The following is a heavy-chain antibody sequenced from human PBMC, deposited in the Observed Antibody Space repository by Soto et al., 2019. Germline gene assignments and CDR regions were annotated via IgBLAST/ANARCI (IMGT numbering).Heavy chain of an antibody. D-gene: IGHD3-10*01. V-gene: IGHV2-5*02. CDR2: LYWDDEE. J-gene: IGHJ4*02. CDR1: GFSLTTDGVG. CDR3: AHSRNLITEDAQVGDFDY. Sequence: QITLKESGPTLVTPTQPLTLSCSFSGFSLTTDGVGVGWVRQPPGEGLEWLALLYWDDEERYSPSLKTRLTITKDPSKNQVVLIMTNMDPVDTATYYCAHSRNLITEDAQVGDFDYWGQGTLVTVSS.